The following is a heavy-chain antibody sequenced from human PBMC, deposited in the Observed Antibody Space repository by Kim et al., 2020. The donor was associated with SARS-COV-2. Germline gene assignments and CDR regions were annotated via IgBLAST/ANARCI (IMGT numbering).Heavy chain of an antibody. CDR2: IYYSGST. J-gene: IGHJ1*01. Sequence: SETLSLTCTVSGGSISSSSYYWGWIRQPPGKGLEWIGSIYYSGSTYYNPSLKSRVTISVDTSKNHFSLKLSSVTAADTAVYYCARSPHTGYSSSWYRATNEYFQHWGQGTLVTVSS. V-gene: IGHV4-39*01. CDR1: GGSISSSSYY. CDR3: ARSPHTGYSSSWYRATNEYFQH. D-gene: IGHD6-13*01.